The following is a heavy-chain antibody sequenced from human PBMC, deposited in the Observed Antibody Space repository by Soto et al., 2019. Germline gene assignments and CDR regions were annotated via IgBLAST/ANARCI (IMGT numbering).Heavy chain of an antibody. V-gene: IGHV3-30*18. CDR2: ISYDGSNK. D-gene: IGHD2-21*02. CDR1: GFTFSIYG. J-gene: IGHJ4*02. CDR3: AKDVAVVTAIPDY. Sequence: PGGSLRLSCAASGFTFSIYGMHWVRQAPGKGLEWVAVISYDGSNKYYADSVKGRFTISRDNSKNTLYLQMNSLRAEDTAVYYCAKDVAVVTAIPDYWGQGTLVTVSS.